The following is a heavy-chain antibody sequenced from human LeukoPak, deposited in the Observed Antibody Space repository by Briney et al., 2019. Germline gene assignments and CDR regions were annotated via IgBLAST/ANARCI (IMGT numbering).Heavy chain of an antibody. CDR1: GGSISSYY. CDR3: ARGRYSGSPGLHDY. V-gene: IGHV4-59*01. D-gene: IGHD1-26*01. CDR2: IYYSGST. Sequence: PSETLSLTCTASGGSISSYYWSWIRQPPGKGLEWIGYIYYSGSTNYNPSLKSRVTISVDTPKNQFSRKLSSVTVADTAVYYCARGRYSGSPGLHDYWGQGTLVTVSS. J-gene: IGHJ4*02.